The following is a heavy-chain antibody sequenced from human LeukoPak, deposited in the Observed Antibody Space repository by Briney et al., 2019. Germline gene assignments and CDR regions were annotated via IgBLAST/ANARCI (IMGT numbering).Heavy chain of an antibody. CDR1: GYTFTSYG. D-gene: IGHD6-13*01. Sequence: ASVTVSCKASGYTFTSYGISWVRQAPGQGLEWMEWISAYNGNTNYAQKLQGRVTMTTDTSTSTAYMELRSLRSDDTAVYYCARERALAAAGTRWFDPWGQGTLVTVSS. V-gene: IGHV1-18*01. CDR2: ISAYNGNT. CDR3: ARERALAAAGTRWFDP. J-gene: IGHJ5*02.